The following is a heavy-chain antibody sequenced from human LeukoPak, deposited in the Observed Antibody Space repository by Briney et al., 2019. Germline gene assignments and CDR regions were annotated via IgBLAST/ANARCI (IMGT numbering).Heavy chain of an antibody. J-gene: IGHJ4*02. Sequence: SETLSLTCTVSGGSVSSGSYYWSWIWQPPGKGLEWIGYIYYSGSTNYSPSFKSRVTISIDTSKNQFSLKLNSVTAADTAVYYCAREGSAWYEDYWGQGTLVTVSS. CDR3: AREGSAWYEDY. V-gene: IGHV4-61*01. CDR2: IYYSGST. CDR1: GGSVSSGSYY. D-gene: IGHD6-19*01.